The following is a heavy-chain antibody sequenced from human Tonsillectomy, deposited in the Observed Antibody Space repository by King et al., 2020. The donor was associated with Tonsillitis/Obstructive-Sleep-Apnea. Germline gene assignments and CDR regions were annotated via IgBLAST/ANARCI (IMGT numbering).Heavy chain of an antibody. D-gene: IGHD3-9*01. CDR1: GESFSGNY. V-gene: IGHV4-34*01. CDR3: ARGEAYYDILTD. Sequence: VQLPQWGAGLLRPSETLSLTCAVYGESFSGNYWSWIRQPPGKGLEWIGEINHSESTNYNPSLKSRVTISVDTSKNQFSLKLSSVTAADTAVYYCARGEAYYDILTDWGQGTLVTVSS. CDR2: INHSEST. J-gene: IGHJ4*02.